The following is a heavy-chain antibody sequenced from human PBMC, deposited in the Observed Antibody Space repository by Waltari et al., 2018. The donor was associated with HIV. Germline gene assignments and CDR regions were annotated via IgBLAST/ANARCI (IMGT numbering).Heavy chain of an antibody. D-gene: IGHD3-3*01. CDR2: IKQDGSEK. CDR1: GFPFSSHL. J-gene: IGHJ6*02. Sequence: EVQLVESGGGLVQPGGSLRLSCAASGFPFSSHLMSWVRQAPGKGLEWVANIKQDGSEKYYVDSVKGRFTISRDNAKNSLYLQMNSLRAEDTAVYYCARITIFGVVNDYGMDVWGQGTTVTVSS. V-gene: IGHV3-7*01. CDR3: ARITIFGVVNDYGMDV.